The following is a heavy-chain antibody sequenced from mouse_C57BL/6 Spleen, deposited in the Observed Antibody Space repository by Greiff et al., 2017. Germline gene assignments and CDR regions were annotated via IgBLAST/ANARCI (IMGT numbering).Heavy chain of an antibody. CDR2: IYPNSGST. CDR3: ARGEASVVAEAY. Sequence: QVQLQQSGAELVKPGASVKLSCKASGYTFTSYWIHWVKQRPGRGLEWIGRIYPNSGSTKYNEKFKSKATLTADTPSSTAYMQLSSLTSEDSAVYYCARGEASVVAEAYWGQGTTVTVSA. V-gene: IGHV1-62-3*01. D-gene: IGHD1-1*01. CDR1: GYTFTSYW. J-gene: IGHJ3*01.